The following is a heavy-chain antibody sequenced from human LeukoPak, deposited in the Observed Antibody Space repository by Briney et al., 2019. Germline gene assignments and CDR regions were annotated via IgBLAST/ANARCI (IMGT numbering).Heavy chain of an antibody. D-gene: IGHD6-13*01. V-gene: IGHV3-23*01. CDR3: VKEVKAAGTFFDY. Sequence: TGGSLRLSCAASGFTFSSYAMSWVRQAPGKGLEWVSSLSGSGGTTYYADSVKGRFTISRDNSRNTLYLQMNSLRAEDTALYYCVKEVKAAGTFFDYWGQGTLVTVSS. CDR2: LSGSGGTT. CDR1: GFTFSSYA. J-gene: IGHJ4*02.